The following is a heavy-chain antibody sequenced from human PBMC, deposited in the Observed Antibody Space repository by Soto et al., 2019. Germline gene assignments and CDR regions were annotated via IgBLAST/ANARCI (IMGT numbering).Heavy chain of an antibody. CDR1: GGTFKTYV. CDR2: IIPLFGTT. J-gene: IGHJ5*02. CDR3: ARDHVAIKTEAGRSGWFDP. D-gene: IGHD2-21*01. V-gene: IGHV1-69*06. Sequence: QVQLVQSGAEVKNPGSSVNVSCKASGGTFKTYVITWVRQAPGQGLEWMGGIIPLFGTTTYAPKFQGRVTISADKSTNTVYMEMSSLRSDDTAAYYCARDHVAIKTEAGRSGWFDPWGQGTLVTVSS.